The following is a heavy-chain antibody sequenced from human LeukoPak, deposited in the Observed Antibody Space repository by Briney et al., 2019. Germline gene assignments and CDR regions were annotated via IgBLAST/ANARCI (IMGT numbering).Heavy chain of an antibody. Sequence: PGGTLRLSCAASGFTFGSYGMSWVRQAPGKGLEWVSGISGSGGYTYYADSVKGRFTISRDNAKNSLYLQMNSLRAEDTAVYYCARDHRDGSGSYYNDLNWSYPWGQGTLVTVSS. J-gene: IGHJ5*02. CDR1: GFTFGSYG. CDR3: ARDHRDGSGSYYNDLNWSYP. D-gene: IGHD3-10*01. CDR2: ISGSGGYT. V-gene: IGHV3-21*01.